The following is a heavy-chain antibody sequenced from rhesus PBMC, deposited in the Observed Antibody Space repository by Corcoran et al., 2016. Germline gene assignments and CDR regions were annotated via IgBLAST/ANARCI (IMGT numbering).Heavy chain of an antibody. Sequence: QVQLQESGPGLVTPSETLSLTCAVSGYSISIGYYWSWFRHPPRTGLEGIGYITYSGSTSYNPSRKSRVNISRDTAKNQFSLKLSSVTAADTAVYYWARERLAAAGLYFDYWGQGVLVTVSS. V-gene: IGHV4-122*02. D-gene: IGHD6-31*01. CDR1: GYSISIGYY. CDR2: ITYSGST. J-gene: IGHJ4*01. CDR3: ARERLAAAGLYFDY.